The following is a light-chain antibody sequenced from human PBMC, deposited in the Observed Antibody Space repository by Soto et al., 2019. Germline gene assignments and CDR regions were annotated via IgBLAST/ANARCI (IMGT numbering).Light chain of an antibody. V-gene: IGKV1-5*03. CDR3: QHYNSYSET. CDR2: EAS. Sequence: DIQMTQSPSTLSVSVGDRATISCRASQTISSWLAWYQQKPGKAPKLLIYEASTLTTGVPSRFSGSGSGTEFTLTISSLQPDDFATYYCQHYNSYSETFGQGTKVDIK. CDR1: QTISSW. J-gene: IGKJ1*01.